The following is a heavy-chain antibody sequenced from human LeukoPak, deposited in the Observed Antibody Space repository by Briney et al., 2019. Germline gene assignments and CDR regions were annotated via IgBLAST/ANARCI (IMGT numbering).Heavy chain of an antibody. D-gene: IGHD6-6*01. J-gene: IGHJ5*02. Sequence: SETLSLTCTVSGDSITNSNFCWGWVRQPPGRGLEWIGSIYYSGITYSSPSLKSRVTLTVDTSKNQFSLKLTSVTAADTAVYYCARHVYTRREIRGFDPWGQGTLVTVSS. CDR3: ARHVYTRREIRGFDP. CDR1: GDSITNSNFC. CDR2: IYYSGIT. V-gene: IGHV4-39*01.